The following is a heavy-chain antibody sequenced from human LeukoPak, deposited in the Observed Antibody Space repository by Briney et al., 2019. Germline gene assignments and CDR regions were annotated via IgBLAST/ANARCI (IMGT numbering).Heavy chain of an antibody. D-gene: IGHD3-22*01. V-gene: IGHV4-61*02. CDR3: TRAASSGPLFTYHMDV. Sequence: SETLSLTCTVSGGSISSGGYYYNWIRQPAGKGLEWIGRIYNSGSTSYNPSLKSRVTISVDTSKNQFSLKLTSVTAADTAVYYCTRAASSGPLFTYHMDVWGKGTTVTVSS. J-gene: IGHJ6*03. CDR1: GGSISSGGYY. CDR2: IYNSGST.